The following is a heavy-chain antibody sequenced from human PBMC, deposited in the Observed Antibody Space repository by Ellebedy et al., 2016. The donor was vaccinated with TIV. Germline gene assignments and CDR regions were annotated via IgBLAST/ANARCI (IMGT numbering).Heavy chain of an antibody. V-gene: IGHV4-59*13. CDR2: IYYSGST. CDR1: GGSISSYY. D-gene: IGHD3-3*01. J-gene: IGHJ6*03. Sequence: SETLSLXXTVSGGSISSYYWSWIRQPPGKGLEWIGYIYYSGSTNYNPSLKSRVTISVDTSKNQFSLKLSSVTAADTAVYYCARESWSPEHLYYYYYMDVWGKGTTVTVSS. CDR3: ARESWSPEHLYYYYYMDV.